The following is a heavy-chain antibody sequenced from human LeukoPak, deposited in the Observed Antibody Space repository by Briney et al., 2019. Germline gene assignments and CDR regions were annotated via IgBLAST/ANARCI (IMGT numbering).Heavy chain of an antibody. V-gene: IGHV1-2*02. CDR1: GYTFTGYY. J-gene: IGHJ3*02. D-gene: IGHD3-16*01. Sequence: ASVKVSCKASGYTFTGYYMHWVRQAPGQGLEWMGWINPNSGGTNYAQKFQGRVTMTRDTSISTAYMELSRLRSDDTAVYYCSPGGWRENNAFDIWGQGTMVTVSS. CDR2: INPNSGGT. CDR3: SPGGWRENNAFDI.